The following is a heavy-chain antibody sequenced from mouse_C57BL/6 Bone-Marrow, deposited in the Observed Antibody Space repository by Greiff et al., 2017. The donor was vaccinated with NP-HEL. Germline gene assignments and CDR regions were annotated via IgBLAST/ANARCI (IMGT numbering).Heavy chain of an antibody. CDR1: GYTFTDHT. CDR2: IYPREGST. D-gene: IGHD1-1*01. V-gene: IGHV1-78*01. Sequence: VKLVESDAELVKPGASVTISCKVSGYTFTDHTIHWMKQRPEQGLEWIGYIYPREGSTKYNEKFKGKATLTADKSSSTAYMHLNSLTSEDSAVYFCARSFTTVVVQGYFDVWGTGTTVTVSS. CDR3: ARSFTTVVVQGYFDV. J-gene: IGHJ1*03.